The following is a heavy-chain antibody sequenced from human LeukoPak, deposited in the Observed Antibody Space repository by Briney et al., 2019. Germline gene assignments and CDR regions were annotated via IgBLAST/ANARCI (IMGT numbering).Heavy chain of an antibody. CDR2: IYPGDSDT. Sequence: GESLKISCKGSEYTFTSYWIGWVRQMPGEGLEWMGIIYPGDSDTRYSPSLQGQVTISADKSISTAYLQWSSLKASDTAMYYCARLVGKVMVVAATRYFDYWGQGTLVTVSS. J-gene: IGHJ4*02. V-gene: IGHV5-51*01. D-gene: IGHD2-15*01. CDR3: ARLVGKVMVVAATRYFDY. CDR1: EYTFTSYW.